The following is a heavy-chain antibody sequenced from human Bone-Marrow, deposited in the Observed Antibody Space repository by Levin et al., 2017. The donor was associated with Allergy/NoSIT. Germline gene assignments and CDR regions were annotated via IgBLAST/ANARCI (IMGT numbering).Heavy chain of an antibody. J-gene: IGHJ4*02. CDR3: ARDRYGGNRGAGLNY. CDR1: GFTFSSYA. D-gene: IGHD4-23*01. CDR2: ISYDGSNK. V-gene: IGHV3-30*04. Sequence: GGSLRLSCAASGFTFSSYAMHWVRQAPGKGLEWVAVISYDGSNKYYADSVKGRFTISRDNSKNTLYLQMNSLRAEDTAVYYCARDRYGGNRGAGLNYWGQGTLVTVSS.